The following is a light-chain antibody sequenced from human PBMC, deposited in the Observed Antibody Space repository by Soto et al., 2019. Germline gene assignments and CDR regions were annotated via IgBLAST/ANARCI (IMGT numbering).Light chain of an antibody. V-gene: IGLV2-8*01. CDR1: SSDVGGYNY. CDR3: SSYAGSNNVV. CDR2: EGS. Sequence: QCALTQPPSGSGSPGQSVTISCTGTSSDVGGYNYVSWYQQHPGKAPKLMIYEGSKRPSGVPDRFSGSKSGNTASLTVSGLQAEDEADYYCSSYAGSNNVVFGGGTKLTVL. J-gene: IGLJ2*01.